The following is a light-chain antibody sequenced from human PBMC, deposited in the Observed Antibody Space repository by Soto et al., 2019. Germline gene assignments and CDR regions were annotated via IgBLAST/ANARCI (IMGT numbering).Light chain of an antibody. J-gene: IGKJ1*01. CDR1: QSISSY. CDR2: AAS. Sequence: DIQMTQSPSSLSSSLLDIVTITCRASQSISSYLNWYQQKPGKAPKLLIYAASSLQSGVPSRFSGSGSGTDFTLTISSLQPEDFATYYCQQSYSTPPWTFGQGTKVDI. CDR3: QQSYSTPPWT. V-gene: IGKV1-39*01.